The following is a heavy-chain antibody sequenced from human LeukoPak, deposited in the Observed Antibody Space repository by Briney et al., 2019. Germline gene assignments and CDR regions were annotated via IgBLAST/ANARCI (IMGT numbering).Heavy chain of an antibody. CDR2: IVVDGDNT. CDR1: GFTFTSRSA. D-gene: IGHD6-13*01. V-gene: IGHV1-58*01. CDR3: AAPYTSSWFDL. J-gene: IGHJ5*02. Sequence: GASVKVSCKASGFTFTSRSAVQWVRQARGQRLEWIGWIVVDGDNTDYAENFQERVTITRDMSASTSYMELSSLRSEDTAVYFCAAPYTSSWFDLWGQGTLVTVSS.